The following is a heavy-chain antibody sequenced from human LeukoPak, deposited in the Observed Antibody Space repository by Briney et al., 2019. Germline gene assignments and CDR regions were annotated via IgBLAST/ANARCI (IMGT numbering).Heavy chain of an antibody. CDR3: ARVLTYGSRTYYFDY. CDR2: IYYSGST. J-gene: IGHJ4*02. Sequence: PSETLSLTCTVSGGSISGDYGSWVRQPPGKGRGWMGYIYYSGSTNYNPYRKSRVTISLDTSKTKSSLKLSSVTAADTAVYYCARVLTYGSRTYYFDYWGQGTLVTVSS. CDR1: GGSISGDY. D-gene: IGHD3-10*01. V-gene: IGHV4-59*01.